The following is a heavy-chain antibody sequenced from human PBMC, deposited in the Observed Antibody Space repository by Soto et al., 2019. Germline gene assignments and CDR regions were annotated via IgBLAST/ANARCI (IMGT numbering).Heavy chain of an antibody. CDR1: GGTFSSYA. V-gene: IGHV1-69*01. D-gene: IGHD3-16*01. Sequence: QVQLVQSGAEVKKPGSSVKVSCKASGGTFSSYAISWVRQAPGQGLEWMGGIIPIFGTANYAQKFQGRVKITADESTSTDYMELGSLRSEDTGVYYCARDFRFIPRVQQLWFGPWGQGTLVTLSS. CDR3: ARDFRFIPRVQQLWFGP. J-gene: IGHJ5*02. CDR2: IIPIFGTA.